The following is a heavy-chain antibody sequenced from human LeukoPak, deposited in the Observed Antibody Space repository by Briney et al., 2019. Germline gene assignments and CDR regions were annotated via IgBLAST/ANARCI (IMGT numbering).Heavy chain of an antibody. D-gene: IGHD2-8*01. CDR2: ISFDGSKK. CDR3: AKGRQEWWTFDALDI. CDR1: GFTFSSYG. J-gene: IGHJ3*02. V-gene: IGHV3-30*18. Sequence: GGSLRLSCAASGFTFSSYGMHWVRQAPGKGLEWVALISFDGSKKYLADSVKGRFTISRDNSKNTLYLQMNSLIPDDTAVYYCAKGRQEWWTFDALDIWGQETMVTVS.